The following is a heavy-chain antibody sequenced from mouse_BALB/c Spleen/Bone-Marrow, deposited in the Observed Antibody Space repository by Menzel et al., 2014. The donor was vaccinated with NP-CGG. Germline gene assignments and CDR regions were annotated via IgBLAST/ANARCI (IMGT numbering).Heavy chain of an antibody. V-gene: IGHV1-67*01. J-gene: IGHJ3*01. CDR2: ISTYSGNT. CDR1: GYTFTDYA. Sequence: QVQLQQSGPELVRPGVSVKISCKGSGYTFTDYAMHWVKQRHAKSLEWIGVISTYSGNTNYNQKFKGKATMTVDKSSSTAYMELARLTSEDSAIYYCARGRQLGLRSFAYWGQGTLVTVSA. CDR3: ARGRQLGLRSFAY. D-gene: IGHD3-2*01.